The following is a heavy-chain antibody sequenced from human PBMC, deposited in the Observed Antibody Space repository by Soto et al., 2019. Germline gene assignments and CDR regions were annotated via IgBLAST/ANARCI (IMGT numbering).Heavy chain of an antibody. J-gene: IGHJ5*02. CDR3: ARARRWLHIGIVRWFVP. V-gene: IGHV6-1*01. Sequence: PSQTLSLTCAISGDSVSSNSAAWNWIRQSPSRGLEWLGRTSYRPKWYNDYAVSVKSRITINPDTSKNQFSLQLTSVTPEDTAVYYCARARRWLHIGIVRWFVPWGPGTLVTVSS. CDR2: TSYRPKWYN. D-gene: IGHD5-12*01. CDR1: GDSVSSNSAA.